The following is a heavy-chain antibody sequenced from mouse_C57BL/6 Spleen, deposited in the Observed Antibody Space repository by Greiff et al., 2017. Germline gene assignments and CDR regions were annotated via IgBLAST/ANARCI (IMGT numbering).Heavy chain of an antibody. CDR3: SREDSNYEFFY. Sequence: DVQLQESGPGLVKPSQSLSLTCSVTGYSITSGYYWNWIRQFPGKKLEWLGYISYDGSNNYNPSLKNRISITRYTSKNQFFLKLNSLTTEDTATYYCSREDSNYEFFYWGQGTTLTVSS. V-gene: IGHV3-6*01. J-gene: IGHJ2*01. CDR2: ISYDGSN. CDR1: GYSITSGYY. D-gene: IGHD2-5*01.